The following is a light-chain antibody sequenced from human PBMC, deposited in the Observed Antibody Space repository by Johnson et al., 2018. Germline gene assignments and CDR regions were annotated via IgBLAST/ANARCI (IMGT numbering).Light chain of an antibody. CDR1: SSNIGNNY. CDR2: DNN. CDR3: GTWDSILSAGND. V-gene: IGLV1-51*01. J-gene: IGLJ1*01. Sequence: QSVLTQPPSVSAAPGQKVTISCSGSSSNIGNNYVSWYQQLPGTAPKLLIYDNNKRPSGIPDRFSGSKSGTSATLGITGLQTGDEADYYCGTWDSILSAGNDFGPGTKVTFL.